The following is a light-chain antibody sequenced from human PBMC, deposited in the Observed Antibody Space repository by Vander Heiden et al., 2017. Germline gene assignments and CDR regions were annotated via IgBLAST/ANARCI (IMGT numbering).Light chain of an antibody. V-gene: IGKV1-39*01. J-gene: IGKJ2*01. CDR1: QSISSY. Sequence: DIQMTQSPSSLSASVGDRVTITCRASQSISSYLNWYQQKPGKAPKLLIYAASSLQSGVPSRFSGSGSGTDFTLTISRLQPEDFATYYCQQSDSTPRYTFGQGTKLEIK. CDR2: AAS. CDR3: QQSDSTPRYT.